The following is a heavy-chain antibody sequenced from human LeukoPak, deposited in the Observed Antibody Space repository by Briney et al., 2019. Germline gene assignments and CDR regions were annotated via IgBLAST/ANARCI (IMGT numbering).Heavy chain of an antibody. V-gene: IGHV1-18*01. Sequence: ASVKVSCKPSGYTFNNYAITWVRQAPGQGLEWMGWISADNGNTNYAQNFQGRVTMTTDTSTSTAYMELRSLRSDDTAVYYCARGLHKSNWFDPWGQGTLVTVSS. CDR2: ISADNGNT. CDR3: ARGLHKSNWFDP. J-gene: IGHJ5*02. CDR1: GYTFNNYA. D-gene: IGHD2-21*01.